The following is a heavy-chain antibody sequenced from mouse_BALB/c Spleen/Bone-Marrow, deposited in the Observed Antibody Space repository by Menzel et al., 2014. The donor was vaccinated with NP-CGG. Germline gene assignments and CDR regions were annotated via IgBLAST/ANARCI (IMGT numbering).Heavy chain of an antibody. D-gene: IGHD1-1*01. CDR3: ARRYYNMAMDY. V-gene: IGHV14-3*02. J-gene: IGHJ4*01. Sequence: VQLQQSGAELVRPGASVKLSCTASGFNIKDTYIHWVKQRPEQGLEWIGRIDPAIGNSKYAPKFQGKATFTSDTSSNTAYLQLSSLTSEDTAVYYCARRYYNMAMDYWGQGTSVTVSS. CDR2: IDPAIGNS. CDR1: GFNIKDTY.